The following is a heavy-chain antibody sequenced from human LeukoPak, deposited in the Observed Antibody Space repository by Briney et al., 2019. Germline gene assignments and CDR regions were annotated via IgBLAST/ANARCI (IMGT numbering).Heavy chain of an antibody. Sequence: ASVKVSCKASGYTFTNYGITWVRQAPGQGLEWMGCISGYQGSTKYAQNFQGRVNMIIDTMTRTAYMDLRRPRSDDTTLYFSARSELGTTAAGPLNYCGQGTLVAASS. J-gene: IGHJ4*02. V-gene: IGHV1-18*01. CDR2: ISGYQGST. CDR3: ARSELGTTAAGPLNY. D-gene: IGHD1-1*01. CDR1: GYTFTNYG.